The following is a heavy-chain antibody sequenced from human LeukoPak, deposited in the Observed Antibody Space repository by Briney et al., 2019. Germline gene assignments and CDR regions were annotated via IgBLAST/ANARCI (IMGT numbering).Heavy chain of an antibody. Sequence: PGGSLRLSCAASGFTFSSYSMNWVRQAPGKGLEWVSSISSSSSYIYYADSVKGRFTISRDNAKNSLYLQMNSLRAEDTAVYYCARDRSGASSSWYDYWGQGTLVTVSS. CDR1: GFTFSSYS. CDR2: ISSSSSYI. V-gene: IGHV3-21*01. D-gene: IGHD6-13*01. CDR3: ARDRSGASSSWYDY. J-gene: IGHJ4*02.